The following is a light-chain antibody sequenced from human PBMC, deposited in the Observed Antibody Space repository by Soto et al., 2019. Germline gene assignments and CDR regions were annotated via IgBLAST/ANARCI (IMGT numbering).Light chain of an antibody. CDR2: DAS. Sequence: EIVLTQSPATLSLSPGGRATLSCRASQNINRYLAWYHQKPGQPPRLLIYDASTRATGIPARFSGSGSGTDFTLTISSLEPEDSAIYYCQQRNIWPPVTFGQGTRLEIK. J-gene: IGKJ5*01. CDR3: QQRNIWPPVT. CDR1: QNINRY. V-gene: IGKV3-11*01.